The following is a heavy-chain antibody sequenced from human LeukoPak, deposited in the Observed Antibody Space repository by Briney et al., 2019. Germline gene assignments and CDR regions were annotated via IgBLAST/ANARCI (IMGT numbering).Heavy chain of an antibody. J-gene: IGHJ4*02. CDR2: INPSGDST. CDR1: GYTFTNYY. Sequence: ASVKVSCKASGYTFTNYYIHWVRQAPGQGLEWMGIINPSGDSTSFAQKFQGRVTMTRDMSTSTVYMELNSLRSEDTAMYYCARAWEAVAGNYGVIDYWGQGTLVTVSS. D-gene: IGHD4-17*01. V-gene: IGHV1-46*01. CDR3: ARAWEAVAGNYGVIDY.